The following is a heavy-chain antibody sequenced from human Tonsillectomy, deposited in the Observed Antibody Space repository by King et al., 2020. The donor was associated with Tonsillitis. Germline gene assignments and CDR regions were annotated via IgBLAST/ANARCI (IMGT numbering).Heavy chain of an antibody. CDR2: ISYDGSIK. Sequence: VQLVESGGGVVQPGRSLRLSCAASGFTFSIYGMHWVRQAPGKGLEWVAVISYDGSIKYYVDSVKGRFTISRDNSKNTLYLQMNSLRAEDTAVYFCAKDKYKDSTVVDYWGQGTLVTVSS. V-gene: IGHV3-30*18. CDR3: AKDKYKDSTVVDY. CDR1: GFTFSIYG. J-gene: IGHJ4*02. D-gene: IGHD2/OR15-2a*01.